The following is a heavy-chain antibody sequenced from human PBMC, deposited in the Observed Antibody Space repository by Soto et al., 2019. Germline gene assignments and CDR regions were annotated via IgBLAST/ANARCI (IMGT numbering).Heavy chain of an antibody. CDR2: ISGSGGST. Sequence: VGSLRLSCAASGFTFSSYAMSWVRQAPGKGLEWVSAISGSGGSTYYADSVKGRFTISRDNSKNTLYLQMNSLRAEDTAVYYCAKDWPPNPTYYYDSSGNDAFDIWGQGTMVTVSS. J-gene: IGHJ3*02. CDR3: AKDWPPNPTYYYDSSGNDAFDI. V-gene: IGHV3-23*01. CDR1: GFTFSSYA. D-gene: IGHD3-22*01.